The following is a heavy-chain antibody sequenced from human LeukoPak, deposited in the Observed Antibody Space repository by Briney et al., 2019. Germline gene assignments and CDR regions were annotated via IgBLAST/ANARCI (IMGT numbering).Heavy chain of an antibody. J-gene: IGHJ6*02. CDR1: GFTFSSYS. V-gene: IGHV3-48*04. CDR2: ITASGTAM. Sequence: GGSLRLSCAASGFTFSSYSMNWVRQAPGKGLEWVSHITASGTAMFYADSVRARFTISRDNAKNSLDLQMNSLRAEDTAVYFCAGGKSHYYGMDVWGQGTTVTVSS. D-gene: IGHD3-16*01. CDR3: AGGKSHYYGMDV.